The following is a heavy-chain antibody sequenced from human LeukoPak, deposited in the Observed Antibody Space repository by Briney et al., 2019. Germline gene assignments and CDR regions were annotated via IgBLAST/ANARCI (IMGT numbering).Heavy chain of an antibody. V-gene: IGHV3-21*01. J-gene: IGHJ4*02. D-gene: IGHD2-15*01. Sequence: GGSLRLSCAASGFTFSSYSMNWVRQAPGKGLEWVSSISSSSSYIYYADSVKGRFTISRDNAKNSLYLQTNSLRAEDTAVYYCARDGLFAVAATGEFDYWGQGTLVTVSS. CDR1: GFTFSSYS. CDR2: ISSSSSYI. CDR3: ARDGLFAVAATGEFDY.